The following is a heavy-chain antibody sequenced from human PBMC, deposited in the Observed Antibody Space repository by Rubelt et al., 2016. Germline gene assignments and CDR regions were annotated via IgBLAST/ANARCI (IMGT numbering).Heavy chain of an antibody. D-gene: IGHD3-10*01. Sequence: QLQLQESGPGLVKPSETLSLTCTVSGGSISSSSYYWGWIRQPPGKGLEWIGSIYYSGSTYYNPSLKSRVTISVDTSKSQFSRKLSSVTAADTAVYDCARVYDYYGSGRGDAFDIWGQGTMVTVSS. CDR1: GGSISSSSYY. CDR2: IYYSGST. CDR3: ARVYDYYGSGRGDAFDI. J-gene: IGHJ3*02. V-gene: IGHV4-39*01.